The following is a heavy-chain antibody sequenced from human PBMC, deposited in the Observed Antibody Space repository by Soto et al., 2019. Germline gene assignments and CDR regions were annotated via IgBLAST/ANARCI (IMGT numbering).Heavy chain of an antibody. CDR3: ARAGGDWYYGMDV. CDR2: INPNSGGT. V-gene: IGHV1-2*04. CDR1: GYTFTGYD. J-gene: IGHJ6*02. D-gene: IGHD3-10*01. Sequence: ASVKVSCKASGYTFTGYDMHWVRQAPGQGLEWMGWINPNSGGTNYAQKFQGWVTMTRDTSISTAYMELSRLRSDDTAVYYCARAGGDWYYGMDVWGQGTTVTVSS.